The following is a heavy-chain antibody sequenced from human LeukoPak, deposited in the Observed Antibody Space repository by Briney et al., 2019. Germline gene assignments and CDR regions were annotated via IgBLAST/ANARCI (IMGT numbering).Heavy chain of an antibody. J-gene: IGHJ4*02. CDR1: GFTFSSYS. V-gene: IGHV3-21*01. CDR2: ISSSSSSI. D-gene: IGHD3-10*01. CDR3: AGPGPRADY. Sequence: KAGGSLRLSCAASGFTFSSYSMNWVRQAPGKGLEWVSSISSSSSSIYYADSVKGRSTISRDNAKNSLYLQMSSLRAEDTAVYYCAGPGPRADYWGQGTLVTVSS.